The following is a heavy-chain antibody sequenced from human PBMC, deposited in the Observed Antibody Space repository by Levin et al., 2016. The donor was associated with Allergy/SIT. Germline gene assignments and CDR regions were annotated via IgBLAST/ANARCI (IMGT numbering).Heavy chain of an antibody. CDR1: GFTFSSYS. D-gene: IGHD2-2*02. CDR2: ISSSSSTI. J-gene: IGHJ5*02. Sequence: GESLKISCAASGFTFSSYSMNWVRQAPGKGLEWVSYISSSSSTIYYADSVKGRFTISRDNAKNSLYLQMNSLRDEDTAVYYCAREKGYCSSTSCYTGWFDPWGQGTLVTVSS. V-gene: IGHV3-48*02. CDR3: AREKGYCSSTSCYTGWFDP.